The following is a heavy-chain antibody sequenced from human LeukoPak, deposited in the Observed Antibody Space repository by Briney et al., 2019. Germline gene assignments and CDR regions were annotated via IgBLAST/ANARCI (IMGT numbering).Heavy chain of an antibody. CDR2: ISGSGGST. J-gene: IGHJ6*02. D-gene: IGHD3-3*01. Sequence: GGSLRLSCAASGFTFSSYAMSWVRQAPGKGLEWVSAISGSGGSTYYADSVKGRFTISRDNSKNTLYLQTNSLRAEDTAVYYCADDYDFWSGPPTSYYYYGMDVWGQGTTVTVSS. CDR1: GFTFSSYA. CDR3: ADDYDFWSGPPTSYYYYGMDV. V-gene: IGHV3-23*01.